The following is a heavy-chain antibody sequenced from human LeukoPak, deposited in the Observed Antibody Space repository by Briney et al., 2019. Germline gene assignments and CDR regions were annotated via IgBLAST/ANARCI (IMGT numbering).Heavy chain of an antibody. Sequence: PGGSLRLSCAASGFTFSDYYMSWIRQAPGKGLEWVSYISSSGSTIYYADSVKGRFTISRDNAKNSLYLQMNSLRAEDTAVYYCASLYSGSYYSRPYYYYYMDVWGKGTTVTVSS. CDR2: ISSSGSTI. CDR3: ASLYSGSYYSRPYYYYYMDV. D-gene: IGHD1-26*01. V-gene: IGHV3-11*04. CDR1: GFTFSDYY. J-gene: IGHJ6*03.